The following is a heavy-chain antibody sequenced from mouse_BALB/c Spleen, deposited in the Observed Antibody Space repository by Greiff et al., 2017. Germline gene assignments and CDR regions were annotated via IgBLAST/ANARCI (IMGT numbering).Heavy chain of an antibody. V-gene: IGHV5-12-1*01. CDR2: ISSGGGST. CDR1: GFAFSSYD. D-gene: IGHD1-2*01. CDR3: ARHGRRPYYYAMDY. J-gene: IGHJ4*01. Sequence: EVQLVESGGGLVKPGGSLKLSCAASGFAFSSYDMSWVRQTPEKRLEWVAYISSGGGSTYYPDTVKGRFTISRDNAKNTLYLQMSSLKSEDTAMYYCARHGRRPYYYAMDYWGQGTSVTVSS.